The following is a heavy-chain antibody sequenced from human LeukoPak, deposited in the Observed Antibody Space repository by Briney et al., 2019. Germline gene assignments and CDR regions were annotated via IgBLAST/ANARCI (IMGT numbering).Heavy chain of an antibody. V-gene: IGHV4-59*13. J-gene: IGHJ4*02. CDR1: GGSINTNY. CDR2: IRSSGST. CDR3: ARDVTPAPL. D-gene: IGHD3-16*01. Sequence: SETLSLTCAVYGGSINTNYWSWIRQPPRKGLEWIGYIRSSGSTNYNPSLKSRLTISMDTSKNQFSLQLSSVTAADTAVYYCARDVTPAPLWGQGTLVTVSS.